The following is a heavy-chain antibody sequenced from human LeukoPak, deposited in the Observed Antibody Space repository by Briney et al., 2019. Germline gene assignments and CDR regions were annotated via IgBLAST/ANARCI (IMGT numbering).Heavy chain of an antibody. Sequence: PSETLSLTCTVSGGSISSYYWSWIRQPPGKGLEWIGYIYYSGSTNYNPSLKSRVTISVDTSKNQFSLKLSSVTAADTAVYYCARVLSYCSSTSCYTGGYYYYYMDVWGKGTTVTVSS. CDR3: ARVLSYCSSTSCYTGGYYYYYMDV. CDR2: IYYSGST. V-gene: IGHV4-59*01. CDR1: GGSISSYY. D-gene: IGHD2-2*02. J-gene: IGHJ6*03.